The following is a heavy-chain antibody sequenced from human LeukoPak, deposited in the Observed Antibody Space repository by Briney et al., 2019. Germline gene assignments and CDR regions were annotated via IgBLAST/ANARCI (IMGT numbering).Heavy chain of an antibody. CDR3: ARVSSSHLDY. Sequence: KTSESLSLTWTVSGVSISSYYWSWMRQPPGKGLEWIGYIYYSGSTNYNPSLKSRVTISVDTSKNQFSLKLSSVTAADTAVYYCARVSSSHLDYWGQGTLVTVSS. D-gene: IGHD6-13*01. V-gene: IGHV4-59*01. J-gene: IGHJ4*02. CDR2: IYYSGST. CDR1: GVSISSYY.